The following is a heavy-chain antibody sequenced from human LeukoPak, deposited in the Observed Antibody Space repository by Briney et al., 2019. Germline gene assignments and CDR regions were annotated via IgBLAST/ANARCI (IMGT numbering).Heavy chain of an antibody. V-gene: IGHV4-59*02. CDR3: ARDPPEDEWNSLDS. CDR1: GGSVNGYY. Sequence: SETLSLTCTVSGGSVNGYYWNWIRQAPGKGLEWIGFIHYSGLTAYSPSLQSRVSMSVDTSRNQFSLDLSSVTAADTALHYCARDPPEDEWNSLDSWGQGILVTVSS. D-gene: IGHD1-7*01. CDR2: IHYSGLT. J-gene: IGHJ4*02.